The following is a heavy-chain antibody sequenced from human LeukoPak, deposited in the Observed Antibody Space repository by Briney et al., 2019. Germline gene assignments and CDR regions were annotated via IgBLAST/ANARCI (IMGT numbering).Heavy chain of an antibody. V-gene: IGHV4-39*07. CDR1: GGSISSSNHY. Sequence: SETLSLTCTVSGGSISSSNHYWGWLRQPPGKGLECIGSIYYSGRTHYNPSLKSRVTISLDTSKNRFSLKLSSVTAADTAVYYCARIEYSGPLDYWGQGTLVIVSS. D-gene: IGHD1-26*01. CDR2: IYYSGRT. CDR3: ARIEYSGPLDY. J-gene: IGHJ4*02.